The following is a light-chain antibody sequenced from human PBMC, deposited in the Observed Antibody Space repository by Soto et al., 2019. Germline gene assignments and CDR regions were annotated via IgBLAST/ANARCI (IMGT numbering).Light chain of an antibody. J-gene: IGKJ1*01. CDR1: QSVSSSS. CDR2: AAS. Sequence: EMVFTQSPGTLSLSPGERATLSCTASQSVSSSSVAWYQQKPGQAPRLLIYAASSRATGIPDRFSGSGSGTDFTLTISRLEPEDSAVYYRQEYGTSRTFGQGTKVDIK. V-gene: IGKV3-20*01. CDR3: QEYGTSRT.